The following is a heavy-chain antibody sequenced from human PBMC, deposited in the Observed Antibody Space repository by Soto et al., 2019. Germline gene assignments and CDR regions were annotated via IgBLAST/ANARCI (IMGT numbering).Heavy chain of an antibody. CDR1: GDSIGGVGY. CDR2: SSSSEST. CDR3: ARSGVTGIVIPSHWFDP. Sequence: SETLSLTCTVSGDSIGGVGYWSWIRQFPGRGLEWIGCSSSSESTYYNPALNNRISLSLDTSKNQFSLKLLSVTAADTAIYYCARSGVTGIVIPSHWFDPWGQGTLVTVSS. V-gene: IGHV4-31*03. J-gene: IGHJ5*02. D-gene: IGHD2-21*02.